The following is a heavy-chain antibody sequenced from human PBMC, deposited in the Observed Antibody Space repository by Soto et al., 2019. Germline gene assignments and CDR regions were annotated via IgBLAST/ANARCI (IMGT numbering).Heavy chain of an antibody. CDR3: ARDSLVGATHSDFDY. D-gene: IGHD1-26*01. V-gene: IGHV3-21*01. CDR1: GFTFSSYS. CDR2: ISSSSSYI. Sequence: LRLSFAASGFTFSSYSMNWVRQAPGKGLEWVSSISSSSSYIYYADSVKGRFTISRDNAKNSLYLQMNSLRAEDTAVYYCARDSLVGATHSDFDYWGQGTLVTVSS. J-gene: IGHJ4*02.